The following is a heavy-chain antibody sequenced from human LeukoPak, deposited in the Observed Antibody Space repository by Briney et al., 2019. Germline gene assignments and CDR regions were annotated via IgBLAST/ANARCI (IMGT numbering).Heavy chain of an antibody. CDR2: ISNTSTTI. CDR1: GFTFSSYG. CDR3: ARDRVGYGSGVIDY. V-gene: IGHV3-48*04. D-gene: IGHD3-10*01. Sequence: GGSLRLSCAASGFTFSSYGMHWVRQAPGKGLEWISYISNTSTTIHYADSMKGRFTISRDNAKNSLYLQMNSLRAEDTAVYYCARDRVGYGSGVIDYWGQGTLVTVSS. J-gene: IGHJ4*02.